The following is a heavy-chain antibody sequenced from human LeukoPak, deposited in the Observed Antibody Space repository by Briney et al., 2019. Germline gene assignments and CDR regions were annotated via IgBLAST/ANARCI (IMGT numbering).Heavy chain of an antibody. Sequence: SETLSLTCAVYGGSFSGYYWSWIRQPPGKGLEWIGEINHSGSTNYNPSLKSRVTISVDTSKNQFSLKLSSVTAADTAVYYCAISPSLYYDFWSGYYPSGWFDPWSQGTLVTVSS. CDR3: AISPSLYYDFWSGYYPSGWFDP. CDR1: GGSFSGYY. CDR2: INHSGST. J-gene: IGHJ5*02. V-gene: IGHV4-34*01. D-gene: IGHD3-3*01.